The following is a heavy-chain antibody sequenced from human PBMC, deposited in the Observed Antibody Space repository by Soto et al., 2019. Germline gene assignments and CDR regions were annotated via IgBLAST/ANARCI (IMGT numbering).Heavy chain of an antibody. D-gene: IGHD6-13*01. CDR3: VIGGYMNACDI. CDR1: GFTFSSYW. CDR2: MNNDGSYT. Sequence: EVQLVASGGGLVQPGGSLSLSCAASGFTFSSYWLYWVRQATGKGLEWVSHMNNDGSYTIYAESVKGRFTFSRDNAKNTLYLQMNSLRAEDTAVYYCVIGGYMNACDIWGQGTMVTVSS. V-gene: IGHV3-74*01. J-gene: IGHJ3*02.